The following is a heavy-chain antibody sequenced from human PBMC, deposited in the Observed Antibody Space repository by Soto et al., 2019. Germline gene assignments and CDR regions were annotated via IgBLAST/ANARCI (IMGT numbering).Heavy chain of an antibody. CDR3: ARDGVVLAAAGHDAFDI. J-gene: IGHJ3*02. D-gene: IGHD6-13*01. CDR2: ISAYNGNT. Sequence: QVPLVQSGAEVKKPGASVKVSCKASGYTFTSYGISWVRQAPGQGLEWMGWISAYNGNTNYAQKLQGRVTMTTDTSTSTAYMELRSVRSDDTAVYYCARDGVVLAAAGHDAFDIWGQGTMVTVSS. V-gene: IGHV1-18*04. CDR1: GYTFTSYG.